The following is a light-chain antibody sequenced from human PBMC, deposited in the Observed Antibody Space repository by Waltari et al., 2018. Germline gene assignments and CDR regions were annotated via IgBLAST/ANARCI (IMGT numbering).Light chain of an antibody. CDR3: QQYNSYSLLS. CDR1: QSISKW. V-gene: IGKV1-5*03. Sequence: DIQMTQSPSTLSASVGARVIFSCRASQSISKWLAWYQQKPGKAPKLLIYKASTLESGVPSRFSGSGSGTEFTLTISGLQPEDFATYYCQQYNSYSLLSFGGGTKVEIK. J-gene: IGKJ4*01. CDR2: KAS.